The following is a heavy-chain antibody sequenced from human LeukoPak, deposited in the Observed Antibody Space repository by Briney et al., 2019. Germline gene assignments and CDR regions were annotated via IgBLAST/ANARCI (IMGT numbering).Heavy chain of an antibody. CDR2: IYTSGST. D-gene: IGHD2-2*02. V-gene: IGHV4-4*07. J-gene: IGHJ4*02. CDR1: GGSISSYY. Sequence: SEALSLTCTVSGGSISSYYWSWLRQPAGKGLEWIGRIYTSGSTNYNPSLKSRVTMSVDTSKNQFSLKLSSVTAADTAVYYCARDNCSSTSCYNNYFDYWGQGTLVTVSS. CDR3: ARDNCSSTSCYNNYFDY.